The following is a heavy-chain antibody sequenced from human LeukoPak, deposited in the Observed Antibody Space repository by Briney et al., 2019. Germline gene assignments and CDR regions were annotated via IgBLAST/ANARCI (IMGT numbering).Heavy chain of an antibody. CDR2: IIPIFGTA. CDR3: ARDKRDYSLRDYYYYGMDV. Sequence: VASVKVSCKASGGTFSSYAISWVRQAPGQGLEWMGGIIPIFGTANYAQKFQGRVTITVDESTSTAYMELSSLRSEDTAVYYCARDKRDYSLRDYYYYGMDVWGQGTTVTVSS. CDR1: GGTFSSYA. V-gene: IGHV1-69*13. D-gene: IGHD3-10*01. J-gene: IGHJ6*02.